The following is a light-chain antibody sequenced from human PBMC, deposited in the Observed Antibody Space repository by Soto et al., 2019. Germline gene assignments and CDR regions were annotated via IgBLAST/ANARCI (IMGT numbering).Light chain of an antibody. Sequence: QSALTQPASVSGSPGQPITISCTGTSSDVGGYNYVSWYQQHPGKAPKLMIYDVSNRPSGVSDRFSGSKSGNTASLIISGLQAEDEADYYCSSYTGSSTRVVFGGGTKLTVL. J-gene: IGLJ2*01. CDR3: SSYTGSSTRVV. CDR1: SSDVGGYNY. CDR2: DVS. V-gene: IGLV2-14*03.